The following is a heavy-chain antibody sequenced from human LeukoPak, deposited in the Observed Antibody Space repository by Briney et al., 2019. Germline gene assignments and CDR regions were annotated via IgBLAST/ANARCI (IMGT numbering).Heavy chain of an antibody. J-gene: IGHJ5*02. CDR2: IIDNSNYI. Sequence: GGSLRLSCAASGFTFSSFTMIWVRQAPGKGLEWVSSIIDNSNYIFYADSVRGGFTISRDNAKSSVSLQMNSLRADDTAVYYCARGGVPGNAWGSWGVGTPVTVSS. CDR3: ARGGVPGNAWGS. D-gene: IGHD6-19*01. CDR1: GFTFSSFT. V-gene: IGHV3-21*01.